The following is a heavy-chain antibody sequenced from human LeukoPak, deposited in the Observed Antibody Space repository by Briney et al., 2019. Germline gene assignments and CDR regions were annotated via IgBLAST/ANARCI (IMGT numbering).Heavy chain of an antibody. CDR2: INHSGST. V-gene: IGHV4-34*01. CDR1: GGSFSGYY. Sequence: SETLSLTCAVYGGSFSGYYWSWIRQPPGKGLEWIGEINHSGSTNYNPSLKSRVTISVDTSKNQFSLKLSSVTAADTAVYYCARFRLRWSAYDAFDIWGQGTMVTVSS. CDR3: ARFRLRWSAYDAFDI. J-gene: IGHJ3*02. D-gene: IGHD4-23*01.